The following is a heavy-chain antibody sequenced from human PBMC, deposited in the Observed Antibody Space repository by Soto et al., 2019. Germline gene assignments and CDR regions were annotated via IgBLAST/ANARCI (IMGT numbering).Heavy chain of an antibody. D-gene: IGHD2-15*01. CDR3: ARGPHCSGGSCYSLVPDY. CDR1: GGTFSSYT. Sequence: GASVKVSCKASGGTFSSYTISWVRQAPGKGLEWMEGFDPEDGETIYAQKFQGRVTMTEDTSTDTAYMELSSLRSEDTAVYYCARGPHCSGGSCYSLVPDYWGQGTLVTVSS. V-gene: IGHV1-24*01. J-gene: IGHJ4*02. CDR2: FDPEDGET.